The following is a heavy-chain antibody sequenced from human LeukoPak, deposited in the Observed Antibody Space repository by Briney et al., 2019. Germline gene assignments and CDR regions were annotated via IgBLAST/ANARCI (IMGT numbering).Heavy chain of an antibody. V-gene: IGHV4-34*01. CDR3: ARRSPFYDSSGYYHDY. CDR2: INHSGST. D-gene: IGHD3-22*01. CDR1: GFTFSSYA. J-gene: IGHJ4*02. Sequence: GSLRLSCAASGFTFSSYAMSWVRQPPGKGLEWIGEINHSGSTNYNPSLKSRVTISVDTSKNQFSLKLSSVTAADTAVYYCARRSPFYDSSGYYHDYWGQGTLVTVSS.